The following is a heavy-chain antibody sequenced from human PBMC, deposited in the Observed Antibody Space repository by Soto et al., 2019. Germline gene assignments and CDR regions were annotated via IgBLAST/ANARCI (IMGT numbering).Heavy chain of an antibody. CDR3: ARLQAAAGDNDLTFDY. Sequence: GESLKISCKGSRYSFTNYWIGWVRQMPGKSLEWMGIIYPGDSDTRYSPSFKGQVTISADKAIITADLQWSSLKASDTALFYCARLQAAAGDNDLTFDYWGQGTLVTVSS. D-gene: IGHD6-13*01. V-gene: IGHV5-51*01. J-gene: IGHJ4*02. CDR1: RYSFTNYW. CDR2: IYPGDSDT.